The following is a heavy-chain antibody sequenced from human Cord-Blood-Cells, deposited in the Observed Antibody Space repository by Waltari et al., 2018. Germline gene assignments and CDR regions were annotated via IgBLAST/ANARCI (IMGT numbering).Heavy chain of an antibody. V-gene: IGHV4-39*07. CDR2: IYYSGST. CDR1: GGPISSSSYY. CDR3: ARRVGSGSYYNLIFDY. Sequence: QLQLQESGPGLVKPSETLSLTCTVSGGPISSSSYYWGWIRQPPGKGLEWIGSIYYSGSTYYNPSLKSRVTISVDTSKNQFSLKLSSVTAADTAVYYCARRVGSGSYYNLIFDYWGQGTLVTVSS. D-gene: IGHD3-10*01. J-gene: IGHJ4*02.